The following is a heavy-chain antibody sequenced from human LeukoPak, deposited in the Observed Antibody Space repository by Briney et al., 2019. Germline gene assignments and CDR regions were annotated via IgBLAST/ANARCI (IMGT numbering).Heavy chain of an antibody. D-gene: IGHD6-13*01. CDR3: GPHQHVGHHYYYYMDV. Sequence: SETLSLTCAVSGYSISSGYYWGWIRPPPGKGLEWIGSIYHSGSTYYNPSLKSRVTISVDTSKNHFSLKLSSVTAADTSVFYLGPHQHVGHHYYYYMDVWGKGTTVTVSS. V-gene: IGHV4-38-2*01. J-gene: IGHJ6*03. CDR2: IYHSGST. CDR1: GYSISSGYY.